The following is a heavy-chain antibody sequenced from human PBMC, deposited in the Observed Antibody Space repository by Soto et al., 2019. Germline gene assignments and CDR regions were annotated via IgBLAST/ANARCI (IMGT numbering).Heavy chain of an antibody. CDR1: GDSVTISDYY. J-gene: IGHJ4*02. CDR3: AARDSGGYYAEY. V-gene: IGHV4-39*01. D-gene: IGHD3-22*01. CDR2: IHYSGST. Sequence: QLQLQELGPGLVKPSETLSLTCTVSGDSVTISDYYWGWIRQPPGKGLEWIGSIHYSGSTYYNPSLKSRVTISGDTSKKQFSLKLTSVTAVDAAVYYCAARDSGGYYAEYWGQGTLVTVSA.